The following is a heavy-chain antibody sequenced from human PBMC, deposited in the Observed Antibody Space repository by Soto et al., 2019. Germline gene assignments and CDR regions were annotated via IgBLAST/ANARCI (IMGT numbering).Heavy chain of an antibody. CDR1: GYTFTSYY. J-gene: IGHJ3*02. D-gene: IGHD3-10*01. CDR3: ARGTPFYYGSGSYYKNAFDI. Sequence: PSVKVSCXASGYTFTSYYMHWVRQAPGQGLEWMGIINPSGGSTSYAQKFQGRVTMTRDTSTSTVYMELSSLRSEDTAVYYCARGTPFYYGSGSYYKNAFDIWGQGTMVTVSS. CDR2: INPSGGST. V-gene: IGHV1-46*01.